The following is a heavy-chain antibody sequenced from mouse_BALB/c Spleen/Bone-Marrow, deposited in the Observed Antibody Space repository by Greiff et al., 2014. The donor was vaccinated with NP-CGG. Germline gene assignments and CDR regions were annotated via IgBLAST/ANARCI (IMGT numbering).Heavy chain of an antibody. CDR1: GYAFSSSW. CDR2: IYPGDGDT. CDR3: ARSAYYGSSYGAMDY. D-gene: IGHD1-1*01. Sequence: VQLQQSGPELVKPGASVKISCTGSGYAFSSSWMNWVKQRPGQGLEWIGRIYPGDGDTNSNGRFKGKATLTADRSSNTAYMQLSSLTSADSAVYFCARSAYYGSSYGAMDYWGQGTSVTVSS. J-gene: IGHJ4*01. V-gene: IGHV1-82*01.